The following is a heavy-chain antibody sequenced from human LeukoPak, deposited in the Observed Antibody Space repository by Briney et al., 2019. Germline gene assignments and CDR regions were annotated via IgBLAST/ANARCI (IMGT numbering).Heavy chain of an antibody. J-gene: IGHJ4*02. V-gene: IGHV3-66*01. CDR2: IYSGGST. CDR1: GFTVSSNY. CDR3: ARGRCSSTSCHFDY. Sequence: GGSLRLSCAASGFTVSSNYRSWVRQAPGKGLEWVSLIYSGGSTSYADSVKGRFTISRDNSKNTLYLQMSSLRAEDTAVYYCARGRCSSTSCHFDYWGQGTLVTVSS. D-gene: IGHD2-2*01.